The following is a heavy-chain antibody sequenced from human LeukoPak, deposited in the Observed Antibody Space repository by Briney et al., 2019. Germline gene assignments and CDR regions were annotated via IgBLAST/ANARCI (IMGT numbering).Heavy chain of an antibody. J-gene: IGHJ4*02. D-gene: IGHD2-2*01. Sequence: PRGCLRLSCAASRFTASSNYMSWVRQAPGKGLEWVSGISVSGASGPNTYYADSVKGPFTISRDNSKNTLYLQMNSLRADDTAVYYCAKGIRGLSCGSTSCYEIEYWGQGTLVTVSS. CDR1: RFTASSNY. CDR2: ISVSGASGPNT. V-gene: IGHV3-23*01. CDR3: AKGIRGLSCGSTSCYEIEY.